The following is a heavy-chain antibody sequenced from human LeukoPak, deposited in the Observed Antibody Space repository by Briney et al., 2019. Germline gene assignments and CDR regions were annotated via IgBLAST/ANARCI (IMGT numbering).Heavy chain of an antibody. V-gene: IGHV4-34*01. CDR3: ARGLRRYYGSGSYYNNNNWFDP. CDR1: GGSFSGYY. D-gene: IGHD3-10*01. Sequence: PSETLSLTCAVYGGSFSGYYWSWIRQPPGKGLEWIGEINHSGSTNYNPSLKSRVTISVDTSKNQFSLKLSSVTAAVTAVYYCARGLRRYYGSGSYYNNNNWFDPWGQGTLVTVSS. CDR2: INHSGST. J-gene: IGHJ5*02.